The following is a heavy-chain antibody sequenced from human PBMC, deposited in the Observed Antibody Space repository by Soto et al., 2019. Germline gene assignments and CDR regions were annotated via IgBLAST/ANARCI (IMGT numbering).Heavy chain of an antibody. CDR2: ISDDGASI. V-gene: IGHV3-48*03. D-gene: IGHD5-18*01. CDR3: ARENSVQAWLHHFDH. CDR1: GFSFSSFA. Sequence: GGSPTLSSEASGFSFSSFAMNWVRQAPGRGLEWVSYISDDGASIYYADSLKGRFTISRDNAKNSLSLQMNNLRAEDTAVYYCARENSVQAWLHHFDHWGLGTPVPVSS. J-gene: IGHJ4*02.